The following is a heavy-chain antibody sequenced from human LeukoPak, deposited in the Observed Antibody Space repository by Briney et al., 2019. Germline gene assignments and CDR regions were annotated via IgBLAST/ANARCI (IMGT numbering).Heavy chain of an antibody. V-gene: IGHV4-4*07. J-gene: IGHJ5*02. Sequence: PSETLSITCTVSGGSLSNYYWNWIRQPAGKGLEWIGRIYTSGGTNYNPSLKSRVTMSIDTSKNQFSLKVSSVTAADTAVYYCARCPVDGSDSSGRRWFDPWGQGTLVTVSS. CDR3: ARCPVDGSDSSGRRWFDP. CDR2: IYTSGGT. D-gene: IGHD3-22*01. CDR1: GGSLSNYY.